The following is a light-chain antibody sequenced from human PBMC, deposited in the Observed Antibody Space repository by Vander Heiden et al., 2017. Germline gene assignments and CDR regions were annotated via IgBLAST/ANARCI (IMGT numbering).Light chain of an antibody. J-gene: IGKJ2*01. Sequence: DIVLTPSPGTLPLAPGERTTLSCRASQSVHGNYVAWYQQKRGQTPRLLICDASTRATGVADRFSGSGSGTDFTLTINRLEPEDFAVYYCHQYGLSPFTFGQGTNLEIK. CDR3: HQYGLSPFT. CDR2: DAS. CDR1: QSVHGNY. V-gene: IGKV3-20*01.